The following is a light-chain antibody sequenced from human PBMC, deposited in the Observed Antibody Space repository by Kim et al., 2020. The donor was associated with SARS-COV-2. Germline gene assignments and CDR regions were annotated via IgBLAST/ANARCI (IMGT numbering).Light chain of an antibody. CDR1: QSVSNN. J-gene: IGKJ2*01. V-gene: IGKV3-15*01. Sequence: EIVMTQSPATLSVSPGERATLSCRASQSVSNNLAWYQQKPGQAPRLVIYGASTRATGIPARFSGSGSGTEFTLTISRLQSEDFAVYYCQQYNDWPPGDTFGQGTKLEI. CDR3: QQYNDWPPGDT. CDR2: GAS.